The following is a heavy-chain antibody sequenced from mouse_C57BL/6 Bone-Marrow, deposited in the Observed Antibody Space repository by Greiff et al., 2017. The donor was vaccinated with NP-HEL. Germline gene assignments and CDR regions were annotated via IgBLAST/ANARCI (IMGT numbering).Heavy chain of an antibody. J-gene: IGHJ2*01. CDR3: TRKLRYFDY. CDR1: GYTFTDYE. V-gene: IGHV1-15*01. CDR2: IDPETGGT. D-gene: IGHD1-1*01. Sequence: VKLMESGAELVRPGASVTLSCKASGYTFTDYEMHWVKQTPVHGLEWIGAIDPETGGTAYNQKFKGKAILTADKSSSTAYMELRSLTSEDSAVYYCTRKLRYFDYWGQGTTLTVSS.